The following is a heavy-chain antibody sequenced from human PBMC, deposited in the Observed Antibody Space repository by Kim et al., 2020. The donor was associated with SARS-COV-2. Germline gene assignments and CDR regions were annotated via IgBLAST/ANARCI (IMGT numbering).Heavy chain of an antibody. CDR2: INTDGSTT. J-gene: IGHJ4*02. Sequence: GGSLRLSCAASGFIFSSYYKHWVRQAPGKGLVWVSRINTDGSTTNYADSVKGRFTISRDNAKNTVHLQMNSLRAEDTAVYYCGRGYQGPGSYFDYWGQGTLVTVSS. D-gene: IGHD3-10*01. V-gene: IGHV3-74*01. CDR3: GRGYQGPGSYFDY. CDR1: GFIFSSYY.